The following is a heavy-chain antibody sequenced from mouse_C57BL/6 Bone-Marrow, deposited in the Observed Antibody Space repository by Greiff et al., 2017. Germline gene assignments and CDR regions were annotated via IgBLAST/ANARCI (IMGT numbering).Heavy chain of an antibody. Sequence: EVQLQQSGPELVKPGASVKISCKASGYTFTDYYMNWVKQSHGKSLEWIGDINPNNGGTSYNQKFKGKATLTVDKSSSTAYMELRSLTSEDSAVYYCARVYKGGYFDYWGQGTTLTVSS. D-gene: IGHD1-3*01. CDR1: GYTFTDYY. CDR3: ARVYKGGYFDY. V-gene: IGHV1-26*01. CDR2: INPNNGGT. J-gene: IGHJ2*01.